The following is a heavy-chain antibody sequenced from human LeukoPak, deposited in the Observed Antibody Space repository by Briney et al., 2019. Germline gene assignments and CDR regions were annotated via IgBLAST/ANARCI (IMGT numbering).Heavy chain of an antibody. J-gene: IGHJ3*02. CDR1: GFTFSSYW. V-gene: IGHV3-7*01. D-gene: IGHD6-13*01. CDR3: AGDLIAGRSDAFDI. Sequence: GGSLRLSCAASGFTFSSYWMSWVRQAPGKGLEWVANIKQDGSEKYYVDSVKGRFTISRDNAKNSLYLQMNSLRAEDTAVYYCAGDLIAGRSDAFDIWGQGTMVTVSS. CDR2: IKQDGSEK.